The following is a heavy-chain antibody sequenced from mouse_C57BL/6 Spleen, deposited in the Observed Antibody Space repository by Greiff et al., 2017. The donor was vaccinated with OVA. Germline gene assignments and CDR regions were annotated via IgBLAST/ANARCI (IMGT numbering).Heavy chain of an antibody. CDR1: GYAFSSYW. Sequence: QVQLQQSGAELVKPGASVKISCKASGYAFSSYWMNWVKQRPGQGLEWIGQIYPGDGDTNYNGKFKGKATLTADKSSSTAYMQLSSLTSEDSAVSVCARSGYYGNPPYNARDYWGQGTSVTVSS. CDR3: ARSGYYGNPPYNARDY. V-gene: IGHV1-80*01. D-gene: IGHD2-1*01. J-gene: IGHJ4*01. CDR2: IYPGDGDT.